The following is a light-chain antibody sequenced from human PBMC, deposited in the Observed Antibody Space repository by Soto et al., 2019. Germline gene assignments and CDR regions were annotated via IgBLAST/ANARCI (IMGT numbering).Light chain of an antibody. Sequence: QSVLTQPASVSGSPGQSITISCTGTSSDVGSYNLVSWYQQHPGKAPKLMIYEVSKRPSGVSNRFSGSKSGNTASLTISGLQAEDAADYYCCSYAGSSPVFGGGTKLTVL. CDR3: CSYAGSSPV. V-gene: IGLV2-23*02. J-gene: IGLJ2*01. CDR2: EVS. CDR1: SSDVGSYNL.